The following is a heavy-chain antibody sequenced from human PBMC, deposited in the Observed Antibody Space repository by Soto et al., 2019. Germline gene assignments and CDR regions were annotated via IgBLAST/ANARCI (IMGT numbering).Heavy chain of an antibody. D-gene: IGHD6-25*01. Sequence: XSVKVSCKASGYPLITYDINWVRQATGQGLEWMGWMNPSNGNAGYAQKFQGRLTMTRNTSISTAYMELSSLRSDDTAVYFCARRKERSGPNYFDSCGQRSLVTVSS. CDR1: GYPLITYD. CDR2: MNPSNGNA. CDR3: ARRKERSGPNYFDS. V-gene: IGHV1-8*01. J-gene: IGHJ4*02.